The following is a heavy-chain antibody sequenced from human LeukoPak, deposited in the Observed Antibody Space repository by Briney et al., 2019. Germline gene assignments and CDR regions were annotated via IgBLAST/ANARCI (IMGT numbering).Heavy chain of an antibody. Sequence: SETLSLTRTVSGGSITTYYWSWVRQPPGKGLEWIGYIHYSGGTSYNPSLKSRVTISMDTSKNQFSLKLSSVTAADTAVYYCARSYFGSGTFNGFDYWGQGTLVTVSS. CDR2: IHYSGGT. CDR3: ARSYFGSGTFNGFDY. CDR1: GGSITTYY. J-gene: IGHJ4*02. V-gene: IGHV4-59*01. D-gene: IGHD3-10*01.